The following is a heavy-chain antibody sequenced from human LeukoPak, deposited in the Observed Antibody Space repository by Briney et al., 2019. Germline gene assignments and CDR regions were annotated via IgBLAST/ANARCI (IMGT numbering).Heavy chain of an antibody. CDR1: GGSISSYY. CDR2: IYYSGST. D-gene: IGHD3-16*02. V-gene: IGHV4-59*08. CDR3: ARHNFSLKVIPYYFDY. J-gene: IGHJ4*02. Sequence: SETLSLTCTVSGGSISSYYWSWIRQPPGKRLEWIGYIYYSGSTNYNPSLKSRVTISVDTSKNQFSLKLSSVTAADTAVYYCARHNFSLKVIPYYFDYWGQGTLVTVSS.